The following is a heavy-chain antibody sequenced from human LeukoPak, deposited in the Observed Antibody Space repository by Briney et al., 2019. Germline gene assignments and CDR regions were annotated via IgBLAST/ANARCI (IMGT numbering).Heavy chain of an antibody. V-gene: IGHV3-15*01. CDR2: IKSKTDGGTT. Sequence: GGSLRLSCAASGFTFSSYGMHWVRQAPGKGLEWVGRIKSKTDGGTTDYAAPVKGRFTIPRDDSKNTLYLQMNSLKTEDTAVYYCTTRTDYGDYSSFDYWGQGTLVTVSS. CDR1: GFTFSSYG. J-gene: IGHJ4*02. CDR3: TTRTDYGDYSSFDY. D-gene: IGHD4-17*01.